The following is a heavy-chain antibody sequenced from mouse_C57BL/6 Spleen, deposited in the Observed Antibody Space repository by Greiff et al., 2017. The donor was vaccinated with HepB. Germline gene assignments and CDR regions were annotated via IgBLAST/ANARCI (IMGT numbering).Heavy chain of an antibody. D-gene: IGHD1-1*01. V-gene: IGHV5-9-1*02. J-gene: IGHJ2*01. CDR3: TRDTVVGYFDY. CDR2: ISSGGDYI. Sequence: EVQGVESGEGLVKPGGSLKLSCAASGFTFSSYAMSWVRQTPEKRLEWVAYISSGGDYIYYADTVKGRFTISRDNARNTLYLQMSSLKSEDTAMYYCTRDTVVGYFDYWGQGTTLTVSS. CDR1: GFTFSSYA.